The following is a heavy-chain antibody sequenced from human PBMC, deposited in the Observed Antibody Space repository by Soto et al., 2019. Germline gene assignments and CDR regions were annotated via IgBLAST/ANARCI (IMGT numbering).Heavy chain of an antibody. V-gene: IGHV3-21*03. Sequence: PGGSLRLSCAASGFDFSTFGMNWVRQAPGKGLEWVSFLSPSYPYTSYADSVKGRFTISGDNAKNSVSLQMNSLRADDTGVYYCARLSALTTVTTNYWGQGTLVTVSS. CDR1: GFDFSTFG. CDR2: LSPSYPYT. CDR3: ARLSALTTVTTNY. J-gene: IGHJ4*02. D-gene: IGHD4-17*01.